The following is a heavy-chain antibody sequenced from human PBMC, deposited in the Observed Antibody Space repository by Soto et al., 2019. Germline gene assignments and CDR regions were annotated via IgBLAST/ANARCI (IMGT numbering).Heavy chain of an antibody. V-gene: IGHV1-18*01. D-gene: IGHD1-26*01. CDR1: GYTFINYG. J-gene: IGHJ3*01. CDR2: LSAYNGDT. Sequence: GAEVKKPGASVRVSCKTSGYTFINYGITWVRQAPGQGLEWMGWLSAYNGDTSSSEKLQDRFTMTTDTSTNTVYMDLRSLTSDDTAVYYCARWSAIVGGAEALDVWGQGTMVIVSS. CDR3: ARWSAIVGGAEALDV.